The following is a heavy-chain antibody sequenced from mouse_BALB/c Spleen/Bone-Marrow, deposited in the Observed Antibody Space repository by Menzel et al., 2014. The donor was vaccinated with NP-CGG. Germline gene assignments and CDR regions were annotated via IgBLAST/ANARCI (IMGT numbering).Heavy chain of an antibody. CDR2: ISSGGSYT. CDR3: ARKSYYDYDGRPWFAY. Sequence: EVKLVESGGGLVKPGGSLKLSCAASGFTFSSHAMSWVRQTPEKRLEWVATISSGGSYTYYPDSVKGRFTISRDNAKNTLYLQMSSLRSEDTAMYYCARKSYYDYDGRPWFAYWGQGTLVTVSA. V-gene: IGHV5-9-3*01. CDR1: GFTFSSHA. D-gene: IGHD2-4*01. J-gene: IGHJ3*01.